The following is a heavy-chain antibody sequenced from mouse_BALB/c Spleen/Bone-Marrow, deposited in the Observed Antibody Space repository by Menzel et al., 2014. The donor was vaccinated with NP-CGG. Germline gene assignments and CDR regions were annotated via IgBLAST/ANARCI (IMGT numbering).Heavy chain of an antibody. CDR1: GYIVTSYA. J-gene: IGHJ2*01. V-gene: IGHV1-4*02. CDR2: INPSIGYT. Sequence: QVQLQQSAAELARPGASVKLSCKASGYIVTSYAIQWIKQRPGQGLEWIGYINPSIGYTEYNQKFKDKTTLTADTSSSTTYMQLSSLTSEDSAVYYCAREGTYYAYFDYWGQGTTLTVSS. CDR3: AREGTYYAYFDY. D-gene: IGHD1-1*01.